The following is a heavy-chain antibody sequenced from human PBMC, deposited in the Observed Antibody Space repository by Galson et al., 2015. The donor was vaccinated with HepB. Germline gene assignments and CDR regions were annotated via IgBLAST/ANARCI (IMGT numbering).Heavy chain of an antibody. CDR1: GGSISSGGYF. CDR3: AGTTVTTISWYFDL. Sequence: TLSLTCIVSGGSISSGGYFWSWIRQHPGKGLEWIGHIDYSGSTQYNASLKSRVSISVDAFKNQFSLRLSSVTAADTAVYYCAGTTVTTISWYFDLWGQGTLVTVSP. V-gene: IGHV4-31*03. J-gene: IGHJ2*01. CDR2: IDYSGST. D-gene: IGHD4-17*01.